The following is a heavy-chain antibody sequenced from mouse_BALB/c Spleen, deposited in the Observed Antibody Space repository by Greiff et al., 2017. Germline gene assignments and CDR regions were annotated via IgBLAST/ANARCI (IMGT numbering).Heavy chain of an antibody. CDR2: ISSGGGNT. J-gene: IGHJ2*01. Sequence: EVQLQESGGGLVKPGGSLKLSCAASGFTFSSYTMSWVRQTPEKRLEWVATISSGGGNTYYPDSVKGRFTISRDNAKNNLYLQMSSLRSEDTALYYCAGSYYGSSPDYWGQGTTLTVSS. V-gene: IGHV5-9*03. D-gene: IGHD1-1*01. CDR1: GFTFSSYT. CDR3: AGSYYGSSPDY.